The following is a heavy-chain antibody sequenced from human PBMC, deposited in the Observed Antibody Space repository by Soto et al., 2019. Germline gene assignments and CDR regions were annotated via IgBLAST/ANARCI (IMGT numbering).Heavy chain of an antibody. CDR2: ITYDGTNQ. CDR1: GFTFSSYS. D-gene: IGHD1-26*01. V-gene: IGHV3-30*03. J-gene: IGHJ4*02. Sequence: VQLVESGGGLVQPGGSLRLSCAASGFTFSSYSMNWVRQAPGKGLEWVGVITYDGTNQYYADSVKGRFTISRDNSRNTLYLQMNSLRPDDTAVYYCARAPSGSYPEFDYWGQGTLVTVFS. CDR3: ARAPSGSYPEFDY.